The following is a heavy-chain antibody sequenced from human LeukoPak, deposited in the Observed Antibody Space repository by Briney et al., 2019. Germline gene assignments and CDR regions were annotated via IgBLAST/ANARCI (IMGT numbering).Heavy chain of an antibody. D-gene: IGHD1-26*01. J-gene: IGHJ6*02. CDR1: GFTFSSYG. CDR3: ARVGATVFGRSYGMDV. V-gene: IGHV3-33*01. Sequence: GGPLRLSCAASGFTFSSYGMHWVRQAPGKGLEWVAVIWYDGSNKYYADSVKGRFTISRDNSKNTLYLQMNSLRAEDTAVYYCARVGATVFGRSYGMDVWGQGTTVTVSS. CDR2: IWYDGSNK.